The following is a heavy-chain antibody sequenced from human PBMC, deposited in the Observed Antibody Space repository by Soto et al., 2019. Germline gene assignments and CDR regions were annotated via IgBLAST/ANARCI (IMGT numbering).Heavy chain of an antibody. Sequence: QLQLQESGPGLVMPSETLSLTCTVSGGSISTTSYYWGWIRQPPGKGLEWIGNIYYSGSTYYNPSLKSRVTVSVDTTKNPFSLKLSSVTAADTAMYYCARQSEYYYATGRAAPLYGMDVWGQGTTVTVS. CDR1: GGSISTTSYY. CDR2: IYYSGST. V-gene: IGHV4-39*01. D-gene: IGHD3-10*01. CDR3: ARQSEYYYATGRAAPLYGMDV. J-gene: IGHJ6*02.